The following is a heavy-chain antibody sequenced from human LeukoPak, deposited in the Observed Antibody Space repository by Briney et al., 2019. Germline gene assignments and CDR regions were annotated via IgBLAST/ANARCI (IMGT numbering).Heavy chain of an antibody. V-gene: IGHV1-24*01. CDR2: FDPEDGET. J-gene: IGHJ4*02. Sequence: ASVKVSCKVSGYTLTELSMHWVRQAPGKGLEWMGGFDPEDGETIYAQKFQGRVTMTEDTSTDTAYMELSSLRSEDTAVYYCARDTGYFDWPSPFDYWGQGTLVTVSS. D-gene: IGHD3-9*01. CDR1: GYTLTELS. CDR3: ARDTGYFDWPSPFDY.